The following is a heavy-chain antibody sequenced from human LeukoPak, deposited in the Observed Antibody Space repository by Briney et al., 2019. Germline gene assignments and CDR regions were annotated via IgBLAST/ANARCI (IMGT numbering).Heavy chain of an antibody. Sequence: ASVTVSCKASGYTFTSYGISWVRQAPGQGLEWMGWISAYNGYTYYAQKLQGRLTMTTDTSTSTAYMELRSLRSDDTAVYYCARDQPRELPPFDYWGQGTLVTVSS. V-gene: IGHV1-18*01. CDR3: ARDQPRELPPFDY. J-gene: IGHJ4*02. CDR2: ISAYNGYT. D-gene: IGHD1-26*01. CDR1: GYTFTSYG.